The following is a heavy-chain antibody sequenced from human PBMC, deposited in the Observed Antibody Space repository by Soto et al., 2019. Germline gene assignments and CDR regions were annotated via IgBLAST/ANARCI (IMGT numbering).Heavy chain of an antibody. CDR1: GFTFSTYT. D-gene: IGHD2-15*01. V-gene: IGHV3-30-3*01. J-gene: IGHJ6*02. Sequence: GGSLRLSCAASGFTFSTYTMHWVRQAPGKGLEWVSLISYDGNTKYYADSVKGRFTISRDNSKNTVYLQMNSLRADDTAMYYCARDGYCTGGRCLDGMDIWGQGTTVTVSS. CDR2: ISYDGNTK. CDR3: ARDGYCTGGRCLDGMDI.